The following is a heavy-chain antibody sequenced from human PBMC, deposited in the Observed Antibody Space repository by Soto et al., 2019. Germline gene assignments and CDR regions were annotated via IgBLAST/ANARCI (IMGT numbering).Heavy chain of an antibody. D-gene: IGHD3-10*01. CDR3: GSTYYTPTLKSRVTISVDTSKNQFSLKLSFVTAADTAVYYCARVVGSCSSTSCSPTDYYYYYYMDV. CDR1: GYTFTSYA. Sequence: ASVKVSCKASGYTFTSYAMHWVRQAPGQRLEWMGWINAGNGNTKYSQKFQGRVTITRDTSASTAYMELSSLRSEDTAVYYSGSTYYTPTLKSRVTISVDTSKNQFSLKLSFVTAADTAVYYCARVVGSCSSTSCSPTDYYYYYYMDVWGKGTTVTVSS. CDR2: INAGNGNT. J-gene: IGHJ6*03. V-gene: IGHV1-3*01.